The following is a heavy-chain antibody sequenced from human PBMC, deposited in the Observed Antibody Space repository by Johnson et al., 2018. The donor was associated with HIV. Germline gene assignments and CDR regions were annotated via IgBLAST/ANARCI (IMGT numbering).Heavy chain of an antibody. CDR1: GFTFSSYA. J-gene: IGHJ3*02. V-gene: IGHV3-30*04. D-gene: IGHD3-9*01. CDR3: AKEAIDILIGHDAFDI. CDR2: ISYDGSNK. Sequence: QVQLVESGGGVVQPGRSLRLSCAASGFTFSSYAMHWVRQAPGKGLEWVAVISYDGSNKYYGDSVKGRFTISRDNSKNTVYLQMNSLRAEDTAVYYCAKEAIDILIGHDAFDIWGQGTMVTVSS.